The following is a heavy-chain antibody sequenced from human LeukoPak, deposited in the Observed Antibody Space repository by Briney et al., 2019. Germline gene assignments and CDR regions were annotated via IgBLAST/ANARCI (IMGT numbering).Heavy chain of an antibody. CDR1: GGSMSSYY. CDR2: IYTSGST. Sequence: SETLSLTCTVSGGSMSSYYWTWIRQPAGKGLEWIGRIYTSGSTNYNPSLKSRVTMSVDTSKNQFSLKLTSVTAADTAVYYCAGLGGYCTDGVCYSTSDIWGQGTMVTVSS. V-gene: IGHV4-4*07. J-gene: IGHJ3*02. CDR3: AGLGGYCTDGVCYSTSDI. D-gene: IGHD2-8*01.